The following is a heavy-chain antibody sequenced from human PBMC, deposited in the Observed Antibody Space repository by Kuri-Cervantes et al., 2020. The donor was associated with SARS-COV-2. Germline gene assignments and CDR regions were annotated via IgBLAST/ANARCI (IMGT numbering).Heavy chain of an antibody. D-gene: IGHD1-26*01. V-gene: IGHV3-30*18. CDR2: ISHDGSNI. CDR1: GFTFSSYG. J-gene: IGHJ4*02. Sequence: GESLKISCAASGFTFSSYGIHWVRQAPGRGLEWVAVISHDGSNIYYADSVKGRFTISRDNSHNTVYLHMNSLRAEDMAVYFCAKGGGPGSYIPLDYWGQGTLVTVSS. CDR3: AKGGGPGSYIPLDY.